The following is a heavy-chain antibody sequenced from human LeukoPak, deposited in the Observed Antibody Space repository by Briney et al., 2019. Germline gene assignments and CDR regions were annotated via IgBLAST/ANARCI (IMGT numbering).Heavy chain of an antibody. CDR1: GGSFSGYY. D-gene: IGHD2-15*01. CDR3: ARGKGYCSGGSCYNWFDP. Sequence: SETLSLTCAIYGGSFSGYYWSWIRQPPGKGLEWIGEINHSGSTNYNPSLKSRVTISVDTSKNQFSLKLSSVTAADTAVYYCARGKGYCSGGSCYNWFDPWGQGTLVTVSS. J-gene: IGHJ5*02. V-gene: IGHV4-34*01. CDR2: INHSGST.